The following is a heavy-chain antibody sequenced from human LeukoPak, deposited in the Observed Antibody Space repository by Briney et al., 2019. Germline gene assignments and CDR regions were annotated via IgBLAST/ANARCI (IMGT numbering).Heavy chain of an antibody. D-gene: IGHD5-12*01. CDR3: AKHIVGGYDWIYNSDYYYAMDV. J-gene: IGHJ6*02. CDR1: GFTFSSYA. CDR2: VSSEGRNQ. V-gene: IGHV3-30*18. Sequence: GRSLRLSCAASGFTFSSYAIHWVRKAPAKGLEWVATVSSEGRNQYYADPVKGRFSISRDNSQNTVYLQMNSLRPEDTAVYYCAKHIVGGYDWIYNSDYYYAMDVWGQGTTVTVSS.